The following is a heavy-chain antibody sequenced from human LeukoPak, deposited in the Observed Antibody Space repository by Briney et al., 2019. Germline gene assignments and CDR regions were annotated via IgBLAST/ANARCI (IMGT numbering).Heavy chain of an antibody. CDR3: ARRLLAAGAFDI. CDR2: IYHSGST. D-gene: IGHD6-19*01. Sequence: SQTLSLTCTVSGGSISSGGYYWSWIRQPPGKGLEWIGYIYHSGSTYYNPSLKSRVTISVDRSKNQFSLKLSSVTAADTAVYYCARRLLAAGAFDIWGQGTMVTVSS. V-gene: IGHV4-30-2*02. CDR1: GGSISSGGYY. J-gene: IGHJ3*02.